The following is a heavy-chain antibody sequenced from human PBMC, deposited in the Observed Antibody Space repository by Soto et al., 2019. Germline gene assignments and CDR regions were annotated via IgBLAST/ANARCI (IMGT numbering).Heavy chain of an antibody. D-gene: IGHD2-15*01. CDR2: INEDGSKR. V-gene: IGHV3-7*01. J-gene: IGHJ4*02. CDR3: KRWHGSCSGGSCLFDS. Sequence: GGSLRLSCLASGFSLTPYWMSWVRQTPGKGLEWVAKINEDGSKRDYMESVEGRFTISRDNAKNSVSLQMDSLRVDDTAMYYCKRWHGSCSGGSCLFDSWGQGTLVTVSS. CDR1: GFSLTPYW.